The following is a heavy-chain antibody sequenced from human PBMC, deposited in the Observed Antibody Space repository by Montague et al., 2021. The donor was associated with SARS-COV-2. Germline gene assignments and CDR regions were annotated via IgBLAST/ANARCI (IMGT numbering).Heavy chain of an antibody. CDR1: GFTFSSYE. CDR2: ISSSASTI. Sequence: SLRLSCTASGFTFSSYEMNWVRQAPGKGLEWVSYISSSASTIYYADSVKGRFTISRDNAKNSLYLQMNSLRAEDTAVYYCARKSGYYYYYGIDVWGQGTTVTVSS. J-gene: IGHJ6*02. D-gene: IGHD3-3*01. V-gene: IGHV3-48*03. CDR3: ARKSGYYYYYGIDV.